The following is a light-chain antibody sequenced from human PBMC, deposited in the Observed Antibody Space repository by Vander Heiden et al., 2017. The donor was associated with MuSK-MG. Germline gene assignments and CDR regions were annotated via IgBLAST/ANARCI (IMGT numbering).Light chain of an antibody. J-gene: IGKJ4*01. Sequence: DIQMTQSPSSLSASVGDRVTITCQASQDISNYLNWYQQKPGKAPRLLIYDASNLDRGVPSRFSGGGYGTDFTFTISSLQPEDVATYYCQQDDNLPLTFGGGTNVEIK. V-gene: IGKV1-33*01. CDR3: QQDDNLPLT. CDR1: QDISNY. CDR2: DAS.